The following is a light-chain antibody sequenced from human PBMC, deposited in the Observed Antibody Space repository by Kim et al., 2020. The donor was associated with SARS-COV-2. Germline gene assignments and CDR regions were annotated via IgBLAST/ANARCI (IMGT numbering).Light chain of an antibody. J-gene: IGLJ2*01. V-gene: IGLV1-51*01. CDR2: DNN. CDR1: SSNVGDSS. Sequence: GQKVPIACSGSSSNVGDSSVSWYQQLPGTAPKLLIYDNNKRPSGIPDRFSGSKSGTSATLGITGLQTGDEADYYCGTWDTSLSAVVFGGGTQLTVL. CDR3: GTWDTSLSAVV.